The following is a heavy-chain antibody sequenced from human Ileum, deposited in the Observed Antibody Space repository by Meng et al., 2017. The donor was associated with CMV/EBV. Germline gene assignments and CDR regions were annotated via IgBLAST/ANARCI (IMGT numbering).Heavy chain of an antibody. CDR1: GFSFSKLG. D-gene: IGHD1-26*01. CDR2: IRKDGSYK. CDR3: TKMLEVGATTNFDY. J-gene: IGHJ4*02. Sequence: GGSLRLSCAASGFSFSKLGMHWVRQAPGKGLDWLAFIRKDGSYKYYADSVKGRFTISRDNSKNTLYLQMNSLTAEDTAEYYGTKMLEVGATTNFDYWGQGTVVTVSS. V-gene: IGHV3-30*02.